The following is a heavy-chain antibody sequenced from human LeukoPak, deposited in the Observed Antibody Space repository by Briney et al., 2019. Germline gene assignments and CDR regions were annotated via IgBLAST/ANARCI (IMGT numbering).Heavy chain of an antibody. Sequence: GGSLRLSCAASGFTFSSYWMHWVRQAPGKGLVWVSRINSDGSSTSYADSVKGRFAISRDNAKNTLYLQMNSLRAEDTAVYYCASHLIAAAGTFDYWGQGTLVTVSS. V-gene: IGHV3-74*01. D-gene: IGHD6-13*01. CDR1: GFTFSSYW. CDR2: INSDGSST. CDR3: ASHLIAAAGTFDY. J-gene: IGHJ4*02.